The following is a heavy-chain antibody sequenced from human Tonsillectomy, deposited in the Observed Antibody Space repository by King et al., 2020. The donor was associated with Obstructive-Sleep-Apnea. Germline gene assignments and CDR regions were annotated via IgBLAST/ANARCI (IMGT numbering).Heavy chain of an antibody. CDR1: GFTFSTYA. Sequence: VQLVESVGGVVQPGRSLRLSCAASGFTFSTYAMQCVRQAPGKGLEWVAVTSYDGNNKYYADSVKGRFTISRDNSKNTRFLQMNSLRVEDTAWYYCATQPYYYDSSGYRRNYGMDVWGQGTTVTVSS. V-gene: IGHV3-30*04. CDR3: ATQPYYYDSSGYRRNYGMDV. D-gene: IGHD3-22*01. CDR2: TSYDGNNK. J-gene: IGHJ6*02.